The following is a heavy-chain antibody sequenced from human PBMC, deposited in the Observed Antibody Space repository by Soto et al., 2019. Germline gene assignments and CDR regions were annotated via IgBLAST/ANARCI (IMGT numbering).Heavy chain of an antibody. V-gene: IGHV4-39*01. Sequence: PSETLSLTCTVSGGSISSNNWWSWVRQPPGKGLEFIGTVYYSGGAHYNSSLKSRVTISVDTANNQVSLRMRSLTAADTAVYYCGRVVEGATRHTDLDSWGQGTLVTVSS. D-gene: IGHD2-15*01. CDR2: VYYSGGA. J-gene: IGHJ5*01. CDR3: GRVVEGATRHTDLDS. CDR1: GGSISSNNW.